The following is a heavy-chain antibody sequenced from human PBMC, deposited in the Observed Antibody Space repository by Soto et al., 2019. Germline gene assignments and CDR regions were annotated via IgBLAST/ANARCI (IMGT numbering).Heavy chain of an antibody. CDR3: ARSGPKYCSGGTCSPFDY. J-gene: IGHJ4*02. CDR1: GGSFTGYF. D-gene: IGHD2-15*01. V-gene: IGHV4-34*01. CDR2: SNHSGSS. Sequence: ETLSPTSAGHGGSFTGYFWSWIRQSPGKGLEWIGESNHSGSSNYNTSLKSRVTISVDTSRNQLSLKLRSVTAADTAVYYCARSGPKYCSGGTCSPFDYWGQGT.